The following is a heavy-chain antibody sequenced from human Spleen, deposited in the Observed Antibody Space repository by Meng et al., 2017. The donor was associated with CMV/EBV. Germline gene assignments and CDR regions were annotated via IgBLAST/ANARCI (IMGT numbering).Heavy chain of an antibody. Sequence: YIFTTYRIGWVSQMPGKGLEWMGILYPDDSDTRYSPSFQGQVTISADKSISTAYLQWSSLRASDTAMYYCARHAGKRGYDILAQYSHWGQGTLVTVSS. V-gene: IGHV5-51*01. CDR2: LYPDDSDT. CDR3: ARHAGKRGYDILAQYSH. J-gene: IGHJ4*02. CDR1: YIFTTYR. D-gene: IGHD3-9*01.